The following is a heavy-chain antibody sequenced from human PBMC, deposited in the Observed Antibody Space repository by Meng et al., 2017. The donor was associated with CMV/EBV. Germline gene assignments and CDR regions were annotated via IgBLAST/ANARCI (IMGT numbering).Heavy chain of an antibody. CDR2: MNPKSGNT. J-gene: IGHJ6*02. D-gene: IGHD5-18*01. CDR1: GYTFTSYD. Sequence: ASVKVSCKASGYTFTSYDINWVRQATGQGLEWMGWMNPKSGNTGYAQKFQGRVTMTRNTSISTAYMELSSLRSEDTAVYYCAREGRGYSYGYYYYYGMDVWGQGTTVTVSS. V-gene: IGHV1-8*01. CDR3: AREGRGYSYGYYYYYGMDV.